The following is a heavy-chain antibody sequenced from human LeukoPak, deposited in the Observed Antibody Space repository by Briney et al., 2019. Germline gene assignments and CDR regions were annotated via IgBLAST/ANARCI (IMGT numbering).Heavy chain of an antibody. CDR3: ARVYELDTAMASLYYFDY. D-gene: IGHD5-18*01. CDR2: ISAYNGNT. V-gene: IGHV1-18*01. CDR1: GYTFTSYG. Sequence: ASVKVSCKASGYTFTSYGISWVRQAPGQGLEWMGWISAYNGNTNYAQKLQGRVTMTTDTSTSTAYMELRSLRSDDTAVYHCARVYELDTAMASLYYFDYWGQGTLVTVSS. J-gene: IGHJ4*02.